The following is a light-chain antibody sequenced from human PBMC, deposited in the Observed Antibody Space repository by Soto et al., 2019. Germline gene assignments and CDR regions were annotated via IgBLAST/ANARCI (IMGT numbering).Light chain of an antibody. J-gene: IGLJ1*01. CDR1: SSNIGNNY. CDR2: ENN. Sequence: QSVLTQPPSVSAAPGQKVTISCSGSSSNIGNNYVSWYQQLPGTAPKLLIYENNKRPSGIPDRFSGSKSGTSATLGITGLQTGDEADYYRGTWDSSLSAYVFGTGTKVTVL. CDR3: GTWDSSLSAYV. V-gene: IGLV1-51*02.